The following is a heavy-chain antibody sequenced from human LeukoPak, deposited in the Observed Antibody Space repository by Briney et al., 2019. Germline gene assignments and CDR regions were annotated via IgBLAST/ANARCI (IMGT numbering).Heavy chain of an antibody. V-gene: IGHV4-61*08. CDR2: IYYSGST. D-gene: IGHD6-19*01. CDR3: ARAGSPREVWLGYLDV. CDR1: GGSISSGGYY. J-gene: IGHJ6*02. Sequence: SETLSLTCTVSGGSISSGGYYWSWIRQHPGKGLEWIGYIYYSGSTNYNPSLKSRVTISVDTSKNQFSLKLSSVTAADTAVYYCARAGSPREVWLGYLDVWGQGTTVTVSS.